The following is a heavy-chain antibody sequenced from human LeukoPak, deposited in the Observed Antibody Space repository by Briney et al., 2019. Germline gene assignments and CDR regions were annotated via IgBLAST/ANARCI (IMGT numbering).Heavy chain of an antibody. V-gene: IGHV3-23*01. D-gene: IGHD3-3*01. CDR2: ISGSGGST. J-gene: IGHJ4*02. Sequence: GGSLRLSCAASGFTFSSYAMSWVRQAPGKGLEWVSAISGSGGSTYYADSVKGRFTISRDNSKNTLYLQMNSLRAEDTAVYYCATRLYYDFWSGYSRPDYWGQGTLVTVSS. CDR3: ATRLYYDFWSGYSRPDY. CDR1: GFTFSSYA.